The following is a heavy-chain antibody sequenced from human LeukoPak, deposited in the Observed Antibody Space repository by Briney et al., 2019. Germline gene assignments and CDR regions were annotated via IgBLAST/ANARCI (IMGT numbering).Heavy chain of an antibody. D-gene: IGHD3-22*01. Sequence: SETLSLTCTVSGGSISSYYWSWIRQPPGKGLEWIGYNYYSGGTNYNPSLKSRVTISVDTSKNQFSLKLSSVTAADTAVYYCARSYYYDSSGYNYWGQGTLVTVSS. V-gene: IGHV4-59*01. J-gene: IGHJ4*02. CDR2: NYYSGGT. CDR3: ARSYYYDSSGYNY. CDR1: GGSISSYY.